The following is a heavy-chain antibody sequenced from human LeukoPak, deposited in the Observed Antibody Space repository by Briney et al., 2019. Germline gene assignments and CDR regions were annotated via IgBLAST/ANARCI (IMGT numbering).Heavy chain of an antibody. V-gene: IGHV3-23*01. D-gene: IGHD3-3*01. CDR1: GFTFSSYV. J-gene: IGHJ5*02. Sequence: QPGGSLRLSCAASGFTFSSYVMSWVRQAPGKGLEWVSVVSGTGDSTYYADSVKGRFTISRDNSKNTLYLQMNSLRSEDTAVYYCARGISTQYDFWSGYYVKDWFDPWGQGTLVTVSS. CDR3: ARGISTQYDFWSGYYVKDWFDP. CDR2: VSGTGDST.